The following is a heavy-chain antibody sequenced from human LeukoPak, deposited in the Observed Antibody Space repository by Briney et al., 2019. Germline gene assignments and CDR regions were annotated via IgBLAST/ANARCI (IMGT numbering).Heavy chain of an antibody. J-gene: IGHJ4*02. V-gene: IGHV4-34*01. Sequence: SETLSLTCAVYGGSFSGYYWSWIRQPPGKGLEWIGEINRGGSANYSPSLESRVTISIDTSKNQFSLKLISVTAADTAVYFCATGRGAGSYYHTWGQGTLVTVSS. CDR2: INRGGSA. D-gene: IGHD3-10*01. CDR1: GGSFSGYY. CDR3: ATGRGAGSYYHT.